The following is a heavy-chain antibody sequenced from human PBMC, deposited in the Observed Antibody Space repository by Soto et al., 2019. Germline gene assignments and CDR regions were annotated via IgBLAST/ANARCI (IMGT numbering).Heavy chain of an antibody. CDR1: GFTFSSYA. Sequence: EVQLLESGGGLVQPGGSLRLSCAASGFTFSSYAMSWVRQAPGKGLEWVSAISGSGGSTYYADSVKGRFTISRDNSKNTLYLQMNSLRAEDTAVYYCALGYSSGWYGGYFDYWGQGTLVTVSS. CDR2: ISGSGGST. J-gene: IGHJ4*02. V-gene: IGHV3-23*01. D-gene: IGHD6-19*01. CDR3: ALGYSSGWYGGYFDY.